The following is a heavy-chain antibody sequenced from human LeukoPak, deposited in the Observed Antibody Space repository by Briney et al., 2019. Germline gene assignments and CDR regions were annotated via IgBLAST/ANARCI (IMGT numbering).Heavy chain of an antibody. V-gene: IGHV4-39*01. Sequence: SETLSLTCSVSGGSISGSTHYWGWIRQPPGKGLEWIGSIYHSGTTYYNPSLKSRFTISVDTFKNQFSLKLSSVTAADTAVYYCARMDITMVGTLANWFDPCGQGTLVIVSS. J-gene: IGHJ5*02. CDR3: ARMDITMVGTLANWFDP. D-gene: IGHD3-10*01. CDR1: GGSISGSTHY. CDR2: IYHSGTT.